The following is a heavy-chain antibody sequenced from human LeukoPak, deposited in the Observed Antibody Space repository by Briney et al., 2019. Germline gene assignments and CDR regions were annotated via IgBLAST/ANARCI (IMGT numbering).Heavy chain of an antibody. J-gene: IGHJ4*02. CDR2: ISYDGSNK. Sequence: GGSLRLSCAASGFTFSSYDMHWVRQAPGKGLEWVAVISYDGSNKYYADSVKGRFTISRDNSKNTLYLQMNSLRAEDTAVYYCARDVAGTTTVSFACWGQGTLVTVSS. CDR3: ARDVAGTTTVSFAC. D-gene: IGHD4-17*01. CDR1: GFTFSSYD. V-gene: IGHV3-30*04.